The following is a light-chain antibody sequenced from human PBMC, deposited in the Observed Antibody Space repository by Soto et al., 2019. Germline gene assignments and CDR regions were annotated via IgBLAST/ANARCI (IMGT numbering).Light chain of an antibody. V-gene: IGKV3-20*01. J-gene: IGKJ2*01. CDR1: QRLSREF. Sequence: EIILTQSPGTLSLSPGERATLSCRGSQRLSREFLAWYQLKPGQSTRLLMSQTSSRASGVPDRFSGSGSGTNFSLSISRMEPEDSAVYCWQHYGGSPAYTFGQATKLEI. CDR3: QHYGGSPAYT. CDR2: QTS.